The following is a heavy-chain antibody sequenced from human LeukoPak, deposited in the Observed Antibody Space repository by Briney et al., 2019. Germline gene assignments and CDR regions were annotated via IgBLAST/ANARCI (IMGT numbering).Heavy chain of an antibody. V-gene: IGHV4-30-4*08. J-gene: IGHJ3*02. CDR2: IYYTVST. D-gene: IGHD2-2*01. CDR1: GCSISSGDYY. Sequence: PSRTLSLTCTVSGCSISSGDYYWSWIRQPPGKGLEWIGYIYYTVSTFYNPSLKSRVAISVDTSKNLFSLKLTSVTAADTAVYYCARNDCSSTSCQFGDAFDIWGQGALVTVSS. CDR3: ARNDCSSTSCQFGDAFDI.